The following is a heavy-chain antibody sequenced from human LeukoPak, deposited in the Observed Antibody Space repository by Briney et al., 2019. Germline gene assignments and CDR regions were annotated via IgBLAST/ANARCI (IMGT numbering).Heavy chain of an antibody. CDR2: INHSGST. CDR3: ARDVLAQGLGY. Sequence: PSETLSLTCAVYGGSFSGYYWSWIRQPPGKGLEWIGEINHSGSTNYNPSLKSRVTMSVDTSKNQFSLKLSSVTAADTAVYYCARDVLAQGLGYWGQGTLVTVSS. V-gene: IGHV4-34*01. J-gene: IGHJ4*02. D-gene: IGHD3-10*02. CDR1: GGSFSGYY.